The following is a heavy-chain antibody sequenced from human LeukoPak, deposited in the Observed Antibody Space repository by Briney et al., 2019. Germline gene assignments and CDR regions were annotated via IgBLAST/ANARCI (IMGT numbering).Heavy chain of an antibody. CDR3: ARGGQIGIAAADPYYYYGMDV. CDR2: IYPGDSDT. CDR1: GYSFTSYW. V-gene: IGHV5-51*01. D-gene: IGHD6-13*01. Sequence: GESLKISCKGSGYSFTSYWIGWVRQMPGKGLEWMGIIYPGDSDTRYSPSFQGRVTISADKSISTAYLQWSSLKASDTAMYYCARGGQIGIAAADPYYYYGMDVWGQGTTVTVSS. J-gene: IGHJ6*02.